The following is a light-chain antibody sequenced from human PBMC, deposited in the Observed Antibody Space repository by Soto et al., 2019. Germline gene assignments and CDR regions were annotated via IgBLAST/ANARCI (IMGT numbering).Light chain of an antibody. CDR2: DVS. J-gene: IGLJ2*01. CDR1: RSDVGAYNF. CDR3: SSYTSSNTRVV. V-gene: IGLV2-14*01. Sequence: SALTQPASVSGSPGQSLTISCTGARSDVGAYNFVSWYQPHPDKAPKLMIFDVSTRPSGVSNRFSGSKSGNTASLTISGLQAEDDADYYCSSYTSSNTRVVFGGGTELTVL.